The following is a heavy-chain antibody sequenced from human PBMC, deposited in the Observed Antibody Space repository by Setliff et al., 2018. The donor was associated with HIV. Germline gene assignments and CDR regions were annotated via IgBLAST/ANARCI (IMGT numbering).Heavy chain of an antibody. V-gene: IGHV4-59*02. CDR2: IYYDGTT. CDR1: GGSVSGYF. J-gene: IGHJ6*04. CDR3: ARDSVASDV. Sequence: SETLSLTCTVSGGSVSGYFWSWIRQPPGRGLEWIGYIYYDGTTNSNPSLKSRVTISVTTSKNQFSLKLSSVTAADTAVYYCARDSVASDVWGKGTTVTVSS.